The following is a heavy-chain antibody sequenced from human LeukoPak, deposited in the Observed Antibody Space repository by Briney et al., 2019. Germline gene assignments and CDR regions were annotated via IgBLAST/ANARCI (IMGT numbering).Heavy chain of an antibody. J-gene: IGHJ4*02. CDR2: ISWNSDSK. Sequence: SLKISCAASAFNFDDYAIHWVRQAPGHGLKWVSGISWNSDSKHYADSVKGRFTISRDNAKNSLFLQMNSLRPEDTAVYYCARDFSSGYYYFDYWGQGTLVTVSS. V-gene: IGHV3-9*01. CDR3: ARDFSSGYYYFDY. D-gene: IGHD3-22*01. CDR1: AFNFDDYA.